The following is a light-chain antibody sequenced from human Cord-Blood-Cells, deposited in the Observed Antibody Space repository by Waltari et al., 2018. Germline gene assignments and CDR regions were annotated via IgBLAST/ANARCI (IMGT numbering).Light chain of an antibody. CDR3: QQSYSTPYT. Sequence: DIQMTQSPSSLSASVRDRLTITCRATQSISSYLNWYQQKPGKAPKLLIYAASSLQSGVPSRFSGSGSGTDFTLTISSLQPEDVATYYCQQSYSTPYTFGQGTKLEIK. CDR1: QSISSY. J-gene: IGKJ2*01. V-gene: IGKV1-39*01. CDR2: AAS.